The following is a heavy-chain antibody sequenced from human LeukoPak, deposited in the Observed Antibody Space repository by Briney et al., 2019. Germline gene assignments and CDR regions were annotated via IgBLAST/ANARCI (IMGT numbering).Heavy chain of an antibody. J-gene: IGHJ1*01. CDR3: TPYSSSSGSFQH. V-gene: IGHV3-7*01. D-gene: IGHD6-6*01. Sequence: GGSLRLSCAASRFTFSSSWISWVRQAPGKGLECVANIKQDGSEKNYVDSVKGRFTISRDNAKNSLYLQMNSLRAEDTAVYYCTPYSSSSGSFQHWGQGTLVTVSS. CDR2: IKQDGSEK. CDR1: RFTFSSSW.